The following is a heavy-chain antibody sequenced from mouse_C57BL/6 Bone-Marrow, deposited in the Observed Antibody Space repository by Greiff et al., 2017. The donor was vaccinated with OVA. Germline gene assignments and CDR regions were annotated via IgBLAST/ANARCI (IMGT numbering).Heavy chain of an antibody. J-gene: IGHJ1*03. D-gene: IGHD1-1*01. V-gene: IGHV1-76*01. CDR2: IYPGSGNT. CDR3: ASWGFITTVVAHWYFDV. CDR1: GYTFTDYY. Sequence: VKLQQSGAELVRPGASVKLSCKASGYTFTDYYINWVKQRPGHGLEWIARIYPGSGNTYYNEKFKGKATLTAEKSSSTAYMQLSSLTSEDSAVYFCASWGFITTVVAHWYFDVWGTGTTVTVSS.